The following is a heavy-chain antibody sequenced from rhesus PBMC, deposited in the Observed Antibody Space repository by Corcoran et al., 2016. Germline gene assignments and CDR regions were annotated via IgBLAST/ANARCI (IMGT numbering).Heavy chain of an antibody. CDR2: IYWNDSK. D-gene: IGHD6-31*01. CDR1: GFSISTTGTG. J-gene: IGHJ4*01. Sequence: QVTLKESGPALVKPTQTLTLTCTFSGFSISTTGTGVGWIRQPQGKALEWLASIYWNDSKYYSTSLKSRLTISKAASKNQVVLTMTNMAPVDTATYYCARGPLYSSGWYYFDYWGQGVLVTVSS. CDR3: ARGPLYSSGWYYFDY. V-gene: IGHV2-95*01.